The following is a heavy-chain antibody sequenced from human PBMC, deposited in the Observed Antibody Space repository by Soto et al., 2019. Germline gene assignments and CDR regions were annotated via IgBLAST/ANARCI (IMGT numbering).Heavy chain of an antibody. CDR3: ARDQLQPGSGMDV. D-gene: IGHD2-21*01. CDR1: GYTFTGYY. V-gene: IGHV1-2*04. Sequence: ASVTVSCTASGYTFTGYYMHWVRQAPGQGLEWMGWINPNSGGTNYAQKFQGWVTMTRDTSISTAYMELSRLRSDDTAVYYCARDQLQPGSGMDVWGQGTTVTVSS. CDR2: INPNSGGT. J-gene: IGHJ6*02.